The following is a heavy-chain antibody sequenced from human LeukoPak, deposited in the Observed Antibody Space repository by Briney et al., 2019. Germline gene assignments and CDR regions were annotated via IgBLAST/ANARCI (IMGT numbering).Heavy chain of an antibody. CDR3: AKDRFAYDFWSVYLGGFDN. V-gene: IGHV3-30*02. Sequence: PGGSLRLSCAASGFIFSSYGMHWVRQAPGKGLEWVAFIRHDGSNKYYADSVKGRFTISRDNSNDMVYLQMNSLSAEDTAVYYCAKDRFAYDFWSVYLGGFDNWGQGTLVTVSS. CDR1: GFIFSSYG. J-gene: IGHJ4*02. CDR2: IRHDGSNK. D-gene: IGHD3-3*01.